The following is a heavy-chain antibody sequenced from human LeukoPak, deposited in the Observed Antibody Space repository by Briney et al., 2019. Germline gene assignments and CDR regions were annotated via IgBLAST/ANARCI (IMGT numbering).Heavy chain of an antibody. Sequence: GGSLRLSCTTSGFSLSSYWIHCVRQVPGKGLVWVSRINSDGTRTDYADSVKGRFTISRDNAKNTLYLQMNSLRAEDTSVYYCASELATGYWGQGTLVTVSS. CDR3: ASELATGY. CDR1: GFSLSSYW. J-gene: IGHJ4*02. D-gene: IGHD3-9*01. V-gene: IGHV3-74*01. CDR2: INSDGTRT.